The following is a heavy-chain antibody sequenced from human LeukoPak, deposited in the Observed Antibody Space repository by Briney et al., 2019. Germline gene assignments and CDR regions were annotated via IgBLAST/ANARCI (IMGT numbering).Heavy chain of an antibody. Sequence: SETLSLTCTVSGGSISSGSYYWSWIRQPAGKGLEWIGHICTSGSTNYNPSLKSRVTMSVDTSNNEFSLKLSSVTAADTAVYYCARDSAVYYDYVWGSYRSPGGGFDYWGQGTLVTVSS. J-gene: IGHJ4*02. V-gene: IGHV4-61*09. D-gene: IGHD3-16*02. CDR2: ICTSGST. CDR1: GGSISSGSYY. CDR3: ARDSAVYYDYVWGSYRSPGGGFDY.